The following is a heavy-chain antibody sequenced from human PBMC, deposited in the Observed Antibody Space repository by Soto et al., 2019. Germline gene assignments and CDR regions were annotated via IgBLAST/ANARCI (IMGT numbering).Heavy chain of an antibody. J-gene: IGHJ3*02. CDR2: FGTSRKYI. V-gene: IGHV3-48*02. CDR3: VRDRDWAFDI. CDR1: GYTFSDYS. D-gene: IGHD3-9*01. Sequence: GESLKISCAASGYTFSDYSMNWVRQAPGKGLEWVSYFGTSRKYIFYADSVRGRFTISRDDVKNSLYLQMNSLRDEDTAVYYCVRDRDWAFDIWGQGTMVTVSS.